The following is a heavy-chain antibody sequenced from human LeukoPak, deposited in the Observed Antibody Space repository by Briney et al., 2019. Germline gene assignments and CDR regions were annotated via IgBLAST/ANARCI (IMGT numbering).Heavy chain of an antibody. V-gene: IGHV3-21*01. Sequence: GGSPRLSCAASGFTFSSYSMNWVRQAPGKGLEWVSSISSSSSYIYYADSVKGRFTISRDNAKNSLYLQMNSLRAEDTAVYYCARAGLAYVWGTYDAFDIWGQGTMVTVSS. CDR1: GFTFSSYS. J-gene: IGHJ3*02. CDR3: ARAGLAYVWGTYDAFDI. D-gene: IGHD3-16*01. CDR2: ISSSSSYI.